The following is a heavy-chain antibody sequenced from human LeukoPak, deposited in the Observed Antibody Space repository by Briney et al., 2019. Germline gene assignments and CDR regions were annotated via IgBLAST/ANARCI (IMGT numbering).Heavy chain of an antibody. CDR2: ISGSGDST. CDR1: GFIFSNYA. J-gene: IGHJ4*02. D-gene: IGHD6-19*01. Sequence: GGFLRLSSAASGFIFSNYAMSWVRQTPGKGLEWVSGISGSGDSTYYAGSMEGRFTISRDNSKNTLDLQMNGLGAEDTALYYCAKGREQWLMYYFYFWGQGTLLTVSS. CDR3: AKGREQWLMYYFYF. V-gene: IGHV3-23*01.